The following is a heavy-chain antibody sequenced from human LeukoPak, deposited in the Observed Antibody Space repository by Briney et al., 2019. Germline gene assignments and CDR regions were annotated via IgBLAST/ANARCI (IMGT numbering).Heavy chain of an antibody. CDR3: ARHRRHYDILTGYYAGHFDI. V-gene: IGHV4-4*02. CDR1: GGSISSPNW. D-gene: IGHD3-9*01. CDR2: IYRSGST. J-gene: IGHJ3*02. Sequence: PSGTLSLTCAVSGGSISSPNWWTWVRQPPGKGLEWIGEIYRSGSTYYNPSLKSRVTISVHMSKNHFSLKLSSVTAADTAVYYCARHRRHYDILTGYYAGHFDIWGQGTMVTVSS.